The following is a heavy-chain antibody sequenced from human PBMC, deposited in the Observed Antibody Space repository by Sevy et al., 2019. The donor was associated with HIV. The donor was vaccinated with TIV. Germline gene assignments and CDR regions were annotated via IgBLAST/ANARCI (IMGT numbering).Heavy chain of an antibody. Sequence: SETLSLTCTVSGGSISTYYWNWIRQPPGKGLERMGYIYYSGNTNYNPSLTSRVSMSVDTSTNHFSLKLSSVTAADTAMYYCARGGPNQQQLDYFDYWGQGTLVTVSS. CDR3: ARGGPNQQQLDYFDY. D-gene: IGHD1-1*01. CDR2: IYYSGNT. V-gene: IGHV4-59*01. J-gene: IGHJ4*02. CDR1: GGSISTYY.